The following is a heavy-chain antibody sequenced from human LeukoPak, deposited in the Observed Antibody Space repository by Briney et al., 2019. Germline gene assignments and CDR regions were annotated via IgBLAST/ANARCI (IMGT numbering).Heavy chain of an antibody. CDR2: ITGTGSQLDDV. CDR3: ARETGFADAFDF. J-gene: IGHJ4*02. CDR1: GFKISVYS. V-gene: IGHV3-21*03. Sequence: PGGSLTLACAASGFKISVYSMNWVRQAPGSGLQWVSRITGTGSQLDDVDYADSVRGRFTISRDNGKDSLCLEMRGLRVEDTGIYFCARETGFADAFDFWGRGSLVTVSS.